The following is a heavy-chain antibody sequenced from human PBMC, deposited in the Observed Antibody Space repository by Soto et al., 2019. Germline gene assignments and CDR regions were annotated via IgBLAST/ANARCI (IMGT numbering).Heavy chain of an antibody. J-gene: IGHJ4*02. Sequence: PGGSLRLSCAASGFSFINAWMGWVRQAPGKGLEWVSGISGSGGSTYYADSVKGRFTISGDNSKNTLYLQMNSLRAEDTAVYYCAKARSSGYYDYWGQGTLVTVSS. CDR1: GFSFINAW. CDR2: ISGSGGST. CDR3: AKARSSGYYDY. D-gene: IGHD3-22*01. V-gene: IGHV3-23*01.